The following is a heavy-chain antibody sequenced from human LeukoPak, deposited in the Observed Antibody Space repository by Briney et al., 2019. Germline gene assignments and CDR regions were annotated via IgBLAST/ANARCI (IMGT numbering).Heavy chain of an antibody. J-gene: IGHJ4*02. V-gene: IGHV1-8*01. CDR2: MNPNSGNT. CDR1: GYTFTSYD. Sequence: ASVKVSCKASGYTFTSYDINWVRQATAQGLEGMGWMNPNSGNTGYAQKFQGRVAMTRNTSISTAYMELSSLRSEDTAVYYCARAVYDDFWRGYYTGIGYWGQGTLVTVSS. CDR3: ARAVYDDFWRGYYTGIGY. D-gene: IGHD3-3*01.